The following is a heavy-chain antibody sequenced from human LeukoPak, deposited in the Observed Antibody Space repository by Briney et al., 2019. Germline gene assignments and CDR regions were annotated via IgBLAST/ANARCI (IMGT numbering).Heavy chain of an antibody. Sequence: HGESLKISCKGSGYSFTTYWIAWVRQMPGKGLEWMGIIYPSDSDTRYSPSSQGQVTMSADKSISTAYLQWSSLRASDSAMYYCARQYCSGGSCYGAFDIWGQGTMVTVSS. CDR2: IYPSDSDT. CDR1: GYSFTTYW. CDR3: ARQYCSGGSCYGAFDI. V-gene: IGHV5-51*01. D-gene: IGHD2-15*01. J-gene: IGHJ3*02.